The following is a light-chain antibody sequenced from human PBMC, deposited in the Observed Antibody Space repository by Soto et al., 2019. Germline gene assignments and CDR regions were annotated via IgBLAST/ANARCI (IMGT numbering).Light chain of an antibody. V-gene: IGKV3-11*01. J-gene: IGKJ5*01. CDR1: QSVGDY. CDR3: QQRSNWPRT. Sequence: DIVLTQSPATLSLSPGKRATLSCRASQSVGDYLAWYRQKPGQAPRLLIYDASNRATGIPARFSASGSGTDFTLTISSLEPEDFAVYYCQQRSNWPRTFGQGTRLEIK. CDR2: DAS.